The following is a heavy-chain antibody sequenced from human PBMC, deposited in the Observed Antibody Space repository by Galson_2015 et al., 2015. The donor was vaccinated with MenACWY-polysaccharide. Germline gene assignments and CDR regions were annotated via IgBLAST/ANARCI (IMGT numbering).Heavy chain of an antibody. Sequence: SLRLSCAASGFTSSSYWMNWVRQAPGKGLEWVANIKEDGSEKYYVDSVKGRFTISRDNAKNSLYLQMNSLRADDTAVYYCAGGAGTKRRFDYWGQGTLVTVSS. D-gene: IGHD6-19*01. CDR1: GFTSSSYW. J-gene: IGHJ4*02. CDR2: IKEDGSEK. V-gene: IGHV3-7*01. CDR3: AGGAGTKRRFDY.